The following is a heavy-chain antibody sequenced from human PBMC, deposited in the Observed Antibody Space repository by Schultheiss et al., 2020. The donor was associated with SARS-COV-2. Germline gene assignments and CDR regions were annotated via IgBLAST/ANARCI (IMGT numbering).Heavy chain of an antibody. D-gene: IGHD5-18*01. Sequence: SETLSLTCAVYGGSFSGYYWSWIRQPPGKGLEWIGEINHSGSTNYNPSLKSRVTISVDTSKNQFSLKLSSVTAADTAVYYCARLRYTAMVYFDYWGQGTLVTVSS. CDR3: ARLRYTAMVYFDY. J-gene: IGHJ4*02. CDR1: GGSFSGYY. CDR2: INHSGST. V-gene: IGHV4-34*01.